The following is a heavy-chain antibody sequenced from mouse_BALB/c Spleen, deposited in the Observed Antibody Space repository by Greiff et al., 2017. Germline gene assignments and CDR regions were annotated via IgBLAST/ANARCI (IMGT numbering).Heavy chain of an antibody. CDR1: GFSLSRYS. D-gene: IGHD1-1*01. J-gene: IGHJ1*01. CDR3: ARMDYYGSSDGYFEV. CDR2: LWGGGST. Sequence: VKLVESGPGLVAPSQSLSITCTVSGFSLSRYSVHWVRQPPGKGLEWLGMLWGGGSTDYNSALKSRLSISKDNSKSQVFLKMNSLQTDDTAMDYCARMDYYGSSDGYFEVWGAGTTVTVSA. V-gene: IGHV2-6-4*01.